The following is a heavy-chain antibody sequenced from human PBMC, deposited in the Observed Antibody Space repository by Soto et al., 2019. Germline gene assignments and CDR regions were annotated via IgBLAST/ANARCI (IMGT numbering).Heavy chain of an antibody. D-gene: IGHD6-19*01. CDR2: IVVGSGNT. CDR1: GFTFTTSA. J-gene: IGHJ6*04. CDR3: ATEGIAVVEGYYGMYG. Sequence: QMQRVQSGPEVKKPGTSVRVSCKASGFTFTTSAMQWVRQSRGQRLEWIGWIVVGSGNTNYAQKLQERVTITRDMSKSTSYMALSRLRYEDTAVDYCATEGIAVVEGYYGMYGWGKGTTVTVSS. V-gene: IGHV1-58*02.